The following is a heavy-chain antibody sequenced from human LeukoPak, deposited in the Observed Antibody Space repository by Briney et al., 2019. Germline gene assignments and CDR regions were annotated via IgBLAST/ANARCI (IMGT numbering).Heavy chain of an antibody. J-gene: IGHJ4*02. CDR3: ARGWVGAISYYFDV. CDR2: ISYDGSA. D-gene: IGHD1-26*01. CDR1: TGSFSSSTYY. Sequence: SETLSLTCTVSTGSFSSSTYYWGWIRQPPGKGLEWIGTISYDGSAYYNPSLTSRVTISVDTSKNHFSLRLNSVTAADTAVYYCARGWVGAISYYFDVWGQGTLVTVSS. V-gene: IGHV4-39*07.